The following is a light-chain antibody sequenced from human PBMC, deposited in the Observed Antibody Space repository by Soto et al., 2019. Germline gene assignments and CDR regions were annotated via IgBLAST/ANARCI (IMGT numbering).Light chain of an antibody. CDR1: QSVSSN. CDR3: QQYNNWPPLT. CDR2: GAS. Sequence: EIVMTQSPATLSVSPGERATLSCRAGQSVSSNLAWYQQKPGQAPRLLIYGASTRATGIPARFSGSGSGTEFTLTISSLQSEDFAVYYCQQYNNWPPLTFGQGTRLEIK. J-gene: IGKJ5*01. V-gene: IGKV3D-15*01.